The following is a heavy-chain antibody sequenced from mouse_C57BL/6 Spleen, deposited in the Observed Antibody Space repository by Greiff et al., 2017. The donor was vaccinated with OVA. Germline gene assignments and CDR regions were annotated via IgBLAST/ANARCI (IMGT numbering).Heavy chain of an antibody. J-gene: IGHJ1*03. CDR3: ARYYVSSPYWYFDV. Sequence: QVQLQQPGAELVKPGASVKLSCKASGYTFTSYWMQWVKQRPGQGLEWIGEIDPSDSYTNYNQKFKGKATLTVDTSSSTAYMQLSSLTSEDSAVYYCARYYVSSPYWYFDVWGTGTTVTVSS. D-gene: IGHD1-1*01. CDR2: IDPSDSYT. CDR1: GYTFTSYW. V-gene: IGHV1-50*01.